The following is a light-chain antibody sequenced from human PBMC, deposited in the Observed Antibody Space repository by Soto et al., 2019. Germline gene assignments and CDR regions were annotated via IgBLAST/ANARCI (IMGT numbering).Light chain of an antibody. J-gene: IGLJ2*01. CDR1: SSDVGGYKY. CDR2: EVR. CDR3: TSYTSRSTVV. Sequence: QSALTQPASVSGSPGQSITISCSGTSSDVGGYKYVSWYKQLPGKAPQLLIFEVRGRPSEISDRLSGSKSGNTASLTISGLQIEYEGDYYCTSYTSRSTVVFGGGTKVTVL. V-gene: IGLV2-14*01.